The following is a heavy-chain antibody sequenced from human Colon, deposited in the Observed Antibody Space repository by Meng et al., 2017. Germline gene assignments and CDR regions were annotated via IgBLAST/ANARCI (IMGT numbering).Heavy chain of an antibody. Sequence: QVQMVESGVRVKEPGASVKGSCKASGYTFSSSGISWVRQAPGQGLEWMGWVSVYTTNYARKFRDRVAMTTDTSTSTAYMELRSLRSDDTAVYYCARTPFGGAVGTIGNWFDPWGQGTLVTVSS. J-gene: IGHJ5*02. CDR2: VSVYTT. V-gene: IGHV1-18*01. CDR3: ARTPFGGAVGTIGNWFDP. D-gene: IGHD3-16*01. CDR1: GYTFSSSG.